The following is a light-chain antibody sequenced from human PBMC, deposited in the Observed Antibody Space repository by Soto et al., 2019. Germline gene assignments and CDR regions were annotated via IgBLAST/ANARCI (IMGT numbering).Light chain of an antibody. CDR2: GAS. J-gene: IGKJ3*01. CDR1: QRVSSSY. Sequence: ELTLTQSPGTLSLSPGERATLSCRASQRVSSSYLGWYQQKPGQAPRLLIYGASSRATGIPDRFSGSGSGTDFTLTISRLEPEDSAVYYWQQYENRPYTFGPGTKVDVK. V-gene: IGKV3-20*01. CDR3: QQYENRPYT.